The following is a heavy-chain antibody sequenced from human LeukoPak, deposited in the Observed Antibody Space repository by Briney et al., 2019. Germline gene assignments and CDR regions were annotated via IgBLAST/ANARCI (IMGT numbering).Heavy chain of an antibody. Sequence: PSETLSLTCAVYGGSFSGYYWSWIRQPPGKGLEWIGEINHSGSTNYNPSLKIRVTISVDTSKNQFSLKLSSVTAADTAVYYCARARYYGSGSYYNSYYYYMDVWGKGTTVTVSS. J-gene: IGHJ6*03. CDR2: INHSGST. CDR3: ARARYYGSGSYYNSYYYYMDV. CDR1: GGSFSGYY. D-gene: IGHD3-10*01. V-gene: IGHV4-34*01.